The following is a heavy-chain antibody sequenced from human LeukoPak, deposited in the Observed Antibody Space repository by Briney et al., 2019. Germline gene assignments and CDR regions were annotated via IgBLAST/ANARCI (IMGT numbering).Heavy chain of an antibody. CDR3: ARGDVEGNYWSTRLFDS. CDR2: INHSGST. Sequence: SETLSLTCAVYGGSFSGYYWSWIRQPPGEGLESIAEINHSGSTNYNPALKGRVSIAVDTSKNQFSLKLNSVTAADTAIYYCARGDVEGNYWSTRLFDSWGQGTLVTVSS. J-gene: IGHJ4*02. CDR1: GGSFSGYY. D-gene: IGHD4-11*01. V-gene: IGHV4-34*01.